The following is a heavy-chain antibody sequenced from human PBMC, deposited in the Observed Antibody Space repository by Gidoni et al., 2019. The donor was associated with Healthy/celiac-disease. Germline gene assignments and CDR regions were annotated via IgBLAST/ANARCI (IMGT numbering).Heavy chain of an antibody. CDR2: IKSKTDGGTT. CDR3: TTEEVRGVSDF. J-gene: IGHJ4*02. Sequence: EVQLVVSGGGLVKPGGSLNLSCAASGFTFSNAWMSWVRQASGKGLEWVGRIKSKTDGGTTDYAAPVKGRFTISRDDSKNTLYLQMNSLKTEDTAVYYCTTEEVRGVSDFWGQGTLVTVSS. V-gene: IGHV3-15*01. CDR1: GFTFSNAW. D-gene: IGHD3-10*01.